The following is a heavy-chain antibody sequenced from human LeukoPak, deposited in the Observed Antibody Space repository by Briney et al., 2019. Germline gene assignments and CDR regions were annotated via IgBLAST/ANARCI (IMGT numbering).Heavy chain of an antibody. CDR3: AKDQRPTSDYDFWSGYNFDY. D-gene: IGHD3-3*01. CDR1: GFTFSSYA. V-gene: IGHV3-23*01. CDR2: ISGSGGST. J-gene: IGHJ4*02. Sequence: GGSLRLSCAASGFTFSSYAMSWVRQAPGKGLEWVSAISGSGGSTYYADSVKGRFTISRDNSKNTLYLQMNSLRAEDTAVYYCAKDQRPTSDYDFWSGYNFDYWGQGTLVTVSS.